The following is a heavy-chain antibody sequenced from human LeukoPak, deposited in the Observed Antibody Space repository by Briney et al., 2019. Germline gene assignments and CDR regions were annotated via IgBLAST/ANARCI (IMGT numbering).Heavy chain of an antibody. J-gene: IGHJ4*02. CDR2: IWNDGSNK. CDR3: ARDYCSSTSCLFDY. Sequence: GGSLRLSCEASDFDFSSHAMTWVRQAPGKGLEWVAVIWNDGSNKYYADSVKGRFTISRDNSKNTLYLQMNSLRAEDTAVYYCARDYCSSTSCLFDYWGQGTLVTVSS. V-gene: IGHV3-33*08. D-gene: IGHD2-2*01. CDR1: DFDFSSHA.